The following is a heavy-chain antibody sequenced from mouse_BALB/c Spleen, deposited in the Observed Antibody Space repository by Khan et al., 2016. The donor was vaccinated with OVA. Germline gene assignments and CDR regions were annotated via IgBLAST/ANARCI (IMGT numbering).Heavy chain of an antibody. D-gene: IGHD1-1*01. CDR1: GFTFSTYG. CDR2: ISSGGSYT. J-gene: IGHJ3*01. Sequence: EVELVESGGDLVKPEGSLKLSCTASGFTFSTYGMSWVRQTPDKRLEWVATISSGGSYTYYPDSVQGRFTISRDNANNTPYLQMSSLKSEDTAMFYCASLAYYYVSEGFAYWGQGTLVTVSA. V-gene: IGHV5-6*01. CDR3: ASLAYYYVSEGFAY.